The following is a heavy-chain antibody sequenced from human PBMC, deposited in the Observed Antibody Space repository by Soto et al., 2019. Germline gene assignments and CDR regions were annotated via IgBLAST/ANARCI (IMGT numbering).Heavy chain of an antibody. Sequence: EVQLVESGGGLVKPGRSLRLSCTASGFTFGDYAMSWFRQAPGKGLEWVGFIRSKAYGGTTEYAASVKGRFTISRDDSKSIAYLQMNSLKTEDTAVYYCTRPGRIQLWQRQVGYFDYWGQGTLVTVSS. CDR3: TRPGRIQLWQRQVGYFDY. CDR1: GFTFGDYA. CDR2: IRSKAYGGTT. D-gene: IGHD5-18*01. J-gene: IGHJ4*02. V-gene: IGHV3-49*05.